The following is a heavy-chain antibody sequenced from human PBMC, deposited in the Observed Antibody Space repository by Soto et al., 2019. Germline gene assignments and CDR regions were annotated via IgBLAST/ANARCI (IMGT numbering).Heavy chain of an antibody. J-gene: IGHJ4*02. CDR2: IYSRGGT. V-gene: IGHV3-66*01. CDR1: GFTVSNNY. D-gene: IGHD1-26*01. CDR3: ARGGSGSQTVGY. Sequence: EVQVVESGGGLVQPGGSLRLSCAASGFTVSNNYMTWVRQAPGKGLEWVSLIYSRGGTDYADSVKGRFTISRDNSKNMVYLQMHSLRVEDTAVYYCARGGSGSQTVGYWGQGARVTVSS.